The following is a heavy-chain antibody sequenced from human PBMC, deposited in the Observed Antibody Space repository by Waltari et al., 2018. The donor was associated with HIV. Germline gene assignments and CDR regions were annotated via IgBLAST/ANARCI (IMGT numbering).Heavy chain of an antibody. D-gene: IGHD2-2*01. V-gene: IGHV3-33*01. CDR2: IWHDANNQ. CDR1: GFTFSSYA. Sequence: QVQLVESGGGVVQPGKSLRLSCAASGFTFSSYAMHWVRQAPGKGLEWVAVIWHDANNQYYADSVQGRFTISRDNSKNTLYLQMNSLRAEDTALYYCARDSPAFSRGTEEIDYWGQGTLVTVSS. J-gene: IGHJ4*02. CDR3: ARDSPAFSRGTEEIDY.